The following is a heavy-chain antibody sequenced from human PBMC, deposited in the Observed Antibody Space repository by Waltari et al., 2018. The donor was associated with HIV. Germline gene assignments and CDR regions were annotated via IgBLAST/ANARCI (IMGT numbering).Heavy chain of an antibody. CDR3: ARGSWDYVWGSYQTIRYFDY. CDR1: GGTFSSYA. J-gene: IGHJ4*02. V-gene: IGHV1-69*01. CDR2: IIPIFGTA. Sequence: QVQLVQSGAEVKKPGSSVKVSCKASGGTFSSYAISWVRQAPGQGLEWMGGIIPIFGTANYAQKFQGRVTITADESTSTAYMELNSLRSEDTAVYYCARGSWDYVWGSYQTIRYFDYWGQGTLVTVSS. D-gene: IGHD3-16*02.